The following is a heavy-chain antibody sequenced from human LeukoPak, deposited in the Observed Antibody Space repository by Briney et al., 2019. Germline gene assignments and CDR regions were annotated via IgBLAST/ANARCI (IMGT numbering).Heavy chain of an antibody. CDR1: GFTFSSYD. J-gene: IGHJ4*02. D-gene: IGHD3-22*01. Sequence: QPGGSLRLSCAASGFTFSSYDMHWVRQATGKGLEWVSAIGTAGDTYYPGSVKGRFTISRDNAKNSLYLQMNSLRAEDTAVYYCARDDSSGLSIDYWGRGTLVTVSS. CDR2: IGTAGDT. CDR3: ARDDSSGLSIDY. V-gene: IGHV3-13*01.